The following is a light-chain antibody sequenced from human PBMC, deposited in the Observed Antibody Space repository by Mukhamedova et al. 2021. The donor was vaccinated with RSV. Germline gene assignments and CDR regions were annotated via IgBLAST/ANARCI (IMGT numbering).Light chain of an antibody. Sequence: WYQCRVHGKAPRLLIYETSSLNGGVPSRFSGNGSGTEFTLTISSLQPDDFATYYCQHYNSYLVTYGGGTKVEIK. CDR3: QHYNSYLVT. V-gene: IGKV1-5*03. CDR2: ETS. J-gene: IGKJ4*01.